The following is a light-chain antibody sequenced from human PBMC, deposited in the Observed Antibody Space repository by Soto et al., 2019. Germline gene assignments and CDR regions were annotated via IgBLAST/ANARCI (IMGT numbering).Light chain of an antibody. CDR2: GAS. J-gene: IGKJ1*01. Sequence: EISMPQYPATRSVSPGERATLSCRASQSVSSNLAWYQQKPGQAPRLLIYGASTRATGIPARFSGSGSGTEFTLTISSLQSEDFAVYYCQQYNNWPQTFGQGTKVDIK. V-gene: IGKV3-15*01. CDR3: QQYNNWPQT. CDR1: QSVSSN.